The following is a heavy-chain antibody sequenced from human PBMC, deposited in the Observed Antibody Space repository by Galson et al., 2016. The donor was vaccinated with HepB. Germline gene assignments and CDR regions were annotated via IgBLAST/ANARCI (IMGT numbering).Heavy chain of an antibody. CDR2: IIPMFGTTNYA. V-gene: IGHV1-69*13. Sequence: SVKVSCKASGGIFSNYAISWVRQAPGQGLEWMGGIIPMFGTTNYANYAQKFQGRVTISADEPTSTAYMELSSLRSEDTAVYYCARVKGWSTSCQDYYFDYWGQGTLVTVSS. D-gene: IGHD2-2*01. CDR3: ARVKGWSTSCQDYYFDY. CDR1: GGIFSNYA. J-gene: IGHJ4*02.